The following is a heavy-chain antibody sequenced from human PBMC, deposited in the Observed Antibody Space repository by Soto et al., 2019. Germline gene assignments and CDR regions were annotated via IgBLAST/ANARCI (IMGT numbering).Heavy chain of an antibody. CDR3: ARYRISCSGYKLDY. CDR1: GLTISSASYS. D-gene: IGHD6-13*01. V-gene: IGHV4-31*03. J-gene: IGHJ4*02. Sequence: PSETLSLTCSVSGLTISSASYSWSWIRQHPGKGLEWVGNIYYNGSTYYSPAPKSRVTVWFDTSKNQFSLRLTSVTAADTAAYYCARYRISCSGYKLDYWGQGTRVTVSS. CDR2: IYYNGST.